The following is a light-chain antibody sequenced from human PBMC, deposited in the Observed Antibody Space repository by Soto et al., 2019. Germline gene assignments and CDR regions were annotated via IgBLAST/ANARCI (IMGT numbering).Light chain of an antibody. V-gene: IGKV3-15*01. CDR3: QQYNNWPPWT. CDR2: GAS. J-gene: IGKJ1*01. CDR1: QSVSSN. Sequence: EIVMTQSPATLSASPGERATLSCRASQSVSSNLAWYQQKPGQAPRLLIYGASTRATGIPARFSGSGSGTEFSLTIRSLQSEDFAVYYCQQYNNWPPWTFGQGTNVEIK.